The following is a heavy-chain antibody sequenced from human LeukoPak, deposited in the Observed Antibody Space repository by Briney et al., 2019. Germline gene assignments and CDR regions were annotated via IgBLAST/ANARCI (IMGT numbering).Heavy chain of an antibody. J-gene: IGHJ4*02. CDR3: ARDWGYGRTAARAGCFDY. D-gene: IGHD6-6*01. CDR1: EYTFTSYA. Sequence: PRASVKVSCKASEYTFTSYAIHWVRQAPRQRLEWMGWINAGNGDTKYSQEFQGRLTITRDTSATTAYMELSSLTSEDMAVYYCARDWGYGRTAARAGCFDYWGQGTLVTVSS. CDR2: INAGNGDT. V-gene: IGHV1-3*03.